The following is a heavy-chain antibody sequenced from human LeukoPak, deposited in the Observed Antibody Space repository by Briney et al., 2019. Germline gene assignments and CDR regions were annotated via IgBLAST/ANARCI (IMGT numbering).Heavy chain of an antibody. CDR3: AKSLSGGGYYFEY. J-gene: IGHJ4*02. CDR1: GFTFSNYA. CDR2: ISDSGGST. V-gene: IGHV3-23*01. D-gene: IGHD3-10*01. Sequence: GGSLRLSCAASGFTFSNYAMTWVRQAPGKGLEWVSGISDSGGSTYYTDSVKGRFTISRDNSKNTLYLQMNSLRAEDTAVYYCAKSLSGGGYYFEYWGQGTLVTVSS.